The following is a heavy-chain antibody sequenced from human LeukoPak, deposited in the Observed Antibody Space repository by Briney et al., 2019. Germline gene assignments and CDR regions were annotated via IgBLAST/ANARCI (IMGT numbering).Heavy chain of an antibody. D-gene: IGHD5-24*01. CDR3: ARNRDGYNSFDY. Sequence: NPSQTLSLTCTVSGGSINNGGYYWGWIRQHPGKGLEWIGYIYYSGSSYYNPSLRSRVTISVDTSKNHFSLKLSSVTAADTAVYYCARNRDGYNSFDYWGQGTLVTVSS. J-gene: IGHJ4*02. CDR1: GGSINNGGYY. CDR2: IYYSGSS. V-gene: IGHV4-31*03.